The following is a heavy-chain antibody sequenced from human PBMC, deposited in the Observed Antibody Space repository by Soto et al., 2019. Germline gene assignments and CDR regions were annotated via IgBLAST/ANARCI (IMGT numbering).Heavy chain of an antibody. CDR3: ARDCRAVAGIRWYYYYGMDV. V-gene: IGHV1-69*12. J-gene: IGHJ6*02. Sequence: QVQLVQSGAEVKKPGSSVKVSCKASGGTFSSYAISWVRQAPGQGLEWMGGIIPIFGTANYAQKFQGRVTITADESXITXYXELSSLRSEDTAVYYCARDCRAVAGIRWYYYYGMDVWGQGTTVTVSS. CDR2: IIPIFGTA. D-gene: IGHD6-19*01. CDR1: GGTFSSYA.